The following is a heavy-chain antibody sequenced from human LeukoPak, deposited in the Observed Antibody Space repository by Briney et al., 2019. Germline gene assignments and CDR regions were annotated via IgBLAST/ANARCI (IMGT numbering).Heavy chain of an antibody. D-gene: IGHD2-15*01. Sequence: ASVKVSCXASGGTFSSYAISWVRQAPGQGLEWMGRIIPIFGTANYAQKFQGRVTITTDESTSTAYMELSSLRSEDTAVYYCARVGYCSGGSCPGDAFDIWGQGTMVTVSS. CDR2: IIPIFGTA. J-gene: IGHJ3*02. CDR3: ARVGYCSGGSCPGDAFDI. V-gene: IGHV1-69*05. CDR1: GGTFSSYA.